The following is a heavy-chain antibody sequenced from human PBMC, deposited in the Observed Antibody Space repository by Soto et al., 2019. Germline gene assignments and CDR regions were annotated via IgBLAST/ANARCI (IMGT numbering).Heavy chain of an antibody. D-gene: IGHD3-22*01. CDR1: GGTFSSYA. CDR3: ARDHYYDSSGYLWFDP. J-gene: IGHJ5*02. CDR2: IIPIFGTA. Sequence: SVKVSCKASGGTFSSYAISWVREAPGQGLGWMGGIIPIFGTANYAQKFQGRVTITADESTSTAYMELSSLRSEDTAVYYCARDHYYDSSGYLWFDPWGQGTLVTVSS. V-gene: IGHV1-69*13.